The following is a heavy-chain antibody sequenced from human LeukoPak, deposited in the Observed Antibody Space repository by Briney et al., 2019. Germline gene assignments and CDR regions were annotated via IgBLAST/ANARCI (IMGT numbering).Heavy chain of an antibody. V-gene: IGHV5-51*01. CDR3: ARLNGDYTSAEYFQH. D-gene: IGHD4-17*01. CDR1: GYTFATYW. J-gene: IGHJ1*01. Sequence: GESLKISCKGSGYTFATYWIGWVRQMPGKGLGWMGIIYPGDSDTRYSPSFQGQVTISADKSISTAYLQWSSLKASDTAMYYCARLNGDYTSAEYFQHWGQGTLVTVSS. CDR2: IYPGDSDT.